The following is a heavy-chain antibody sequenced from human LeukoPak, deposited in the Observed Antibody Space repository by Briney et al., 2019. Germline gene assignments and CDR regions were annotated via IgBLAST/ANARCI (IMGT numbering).Heavy chain of an antibody. Sequence: GGSLRLSCAASGFTFSNYEMNWVRQAPGKGLEWVSYVSSSGSTMYYADSVKGRFTISRDNAKNSLYLQMNSLRAEDTAVYYCARWVDSSGYDWFDPWGQGTLVTVSS. CDR3: ARWVDSSGYDWFDP. J-gene: IGHJ5*02. D-gene: IGHD3-22*01. V-gene: IGHV3-48*03. CDR2: VSSSGSTM. CDR1: GFTFSNYE.